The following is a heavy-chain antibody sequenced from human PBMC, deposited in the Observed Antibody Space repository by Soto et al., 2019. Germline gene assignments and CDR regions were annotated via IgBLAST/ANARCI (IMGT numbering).Heavy chain of an antibody. CDR1: GFTFSSYA. D-gene: IGHD1-26*01. J-gene: IGHJ4*02. CDR2: ISSNGGST. V-gene: IGHV3-64D*06. CDR3: VNLRSGATPFHY. Sequence: VQLVESGGGVVQPGRSLRLSCAASGFTFSSYAMHWVRQAPGKGLEYVSAISSNGGSTYYADSVKGRFTISRDNSKNTLYLQMSSLRAEDTAVYYCVNLRSGATPFHYWGQGTLVTVSS.